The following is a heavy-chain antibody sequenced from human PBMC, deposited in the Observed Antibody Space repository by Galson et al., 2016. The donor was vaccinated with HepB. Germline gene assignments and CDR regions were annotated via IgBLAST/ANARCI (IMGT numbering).Heavy chain of an antibody. CDR1: GDSISSRSSY. CDR2: VSHSGST. V-gene: IGHV4-39*01. J-gene: IGHJ4*02. CDR3: ARHRPSPYCIDGVCGSSASVDY. D-gene: IGHD2-8*01. Sequence: SETLSLTCTVSGDSISSRSSYWAWIRQSPGMGLEWVGTVSHSGSTYFKSSLSGRGTVSVDTSKSQFYLRLYSVTVADSALYFCARHRPSPYCIDGVCGSSASVDYWGQGIPVTVSS.